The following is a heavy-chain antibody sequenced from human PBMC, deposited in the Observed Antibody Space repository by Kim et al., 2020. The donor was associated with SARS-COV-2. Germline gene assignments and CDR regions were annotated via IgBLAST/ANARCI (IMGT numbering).Heavy chain of an antibody. CDR2: IYHSGST. V-gene: IGHV4-30-2*01. Sequence: SETLSLTCAVSGGSISSGGYSWSWIRQPPGKGLEWIGYIYHSGSTYYNPSLKSRVTISVDRSKNQFSLKVSSVTAADTAVYYCARGQASIPANTWFDPWGQGTLVTVSS. CDR3: ARGQASIPANTWFDP. D-gene: IGHD2-2*01. J-gene: IGHJ5*02. CDR1: GGSISSGGYS.